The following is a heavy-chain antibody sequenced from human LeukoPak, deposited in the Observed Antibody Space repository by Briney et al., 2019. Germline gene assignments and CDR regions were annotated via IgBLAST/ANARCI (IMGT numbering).Heavy chain of an antibody. CDR3: ARGYCSGSSCYPGLY. CDR2: IYTDGAT. V-gene: IGHV3-66*02. D-gene: IGHD2-15*01. J-gene: IGHJ4*02. CDR1: GFTVSSNY. Sequence: GGSLRLSCAASGFTVSSNYMNWVRQAPGKGLEWVSVIYTDGATYYADSVKGRFTISRDNSRNTLYLQMNSLRADDTAVYYCARGYCSGSSCYPGLYWGQGSLVTVSS.